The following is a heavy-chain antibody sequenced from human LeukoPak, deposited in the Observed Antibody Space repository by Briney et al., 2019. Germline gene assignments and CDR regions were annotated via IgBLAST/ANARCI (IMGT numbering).Heavy chain of an antibody. CDR1: GYTFTSYA. D-gene: IGHD6-13*01. CDR3: AVNRWGEGAGIAAAGTAFDY. V-gene: IGHV7-4-1*02. Sequence: ASVKVSCKASGYTFTSYAMNWVRQAPGQGLEWMGWINTNTGNPTYAQGFTGRFVFSLDTSVSTAYLQISSLKAEDTAVYYCAVNRWGEGAGIAAAGTAFDYWGQGNPGHRLL. J-gene: IGHJ4*01. CDR2: INTNTGNP.